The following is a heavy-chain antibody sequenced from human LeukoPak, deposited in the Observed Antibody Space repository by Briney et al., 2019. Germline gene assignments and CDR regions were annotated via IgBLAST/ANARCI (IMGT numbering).Heavy chain of an antibody. D-gene: IGHD5-18*01. Sequence: SETLSLTCTVSGGSISSYYWSWIRQPPGKGLEWIGYIYYSGSTNYNPSLKSRVTISVDTSKNQFSLKLSSVTAADTAVYYCARDGGYSYGPGGYYCYGMDVWGKGTTVTVSS. CDR3: ARDGGYSYGPGGYYCYGMDV. CDR2: IYYSGST. V-gene: IGHV4-59*01. J-gene: IGHJ6*04. CDR1: GGSISSYY.